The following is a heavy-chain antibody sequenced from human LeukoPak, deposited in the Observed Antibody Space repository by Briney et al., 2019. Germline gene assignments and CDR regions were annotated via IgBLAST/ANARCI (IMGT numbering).Heavy chain of an antibody. CDR3: RAYYDFWSGYNTLNPNDAFDI. CDR1: GGSISSGGYS. J-gene: IGHJ3*02. V-gene: IGHV4-30-2*01. Sequence: PSETLSLTCAVSGGSISSGGYSWSWIRQPPGKGLEWIGNIYHSGSTYYNPSLKSRVTISVDRSKNHFSLKLSSVTAADTAVYYCRAYYDFWSGYNTLNPNDAFDIWGQGTMVTVSS. CDR2: IYHSGST. D-gene: IGHD3-3*01.